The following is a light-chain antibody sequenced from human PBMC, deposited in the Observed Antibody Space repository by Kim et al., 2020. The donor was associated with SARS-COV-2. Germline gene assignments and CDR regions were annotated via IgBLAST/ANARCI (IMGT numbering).Light chain of an antibody. CDR2: EVS. Sequence: GQSVTISCTGSSRDVGYYNRVSWYQHFPGTAPKLIISEVSNRPSGVPDRFSGSRSGNTASLTISGLLPEDEADYYCSSATPTNTYVFGTGTKVTVL. J-gene: IGLJ1*01. CDR1: SRDVGYYNR. V-gene: IGLV2-18*02. CDR3: SSATPTNTYV.